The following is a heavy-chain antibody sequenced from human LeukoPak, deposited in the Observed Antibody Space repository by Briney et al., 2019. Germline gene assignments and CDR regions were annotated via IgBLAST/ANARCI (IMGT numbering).Heavy chain of an antibody. CDR1: GGSFSGYY. Sequence: SETLSLTCAVYGGSFSGYYWSWIRQPPGKGLEWIGEINHSGSTSYNPSLKSRVTISVDTSKNQFSLKLSSVTAADTAVYYCARDVGAFDIWGQGTMVTVSS. V-gene: IGHV4-34*01. J-gene: IGHJ3*02. CDR2: INHSGST. CDR3: ARDVGAFDI.